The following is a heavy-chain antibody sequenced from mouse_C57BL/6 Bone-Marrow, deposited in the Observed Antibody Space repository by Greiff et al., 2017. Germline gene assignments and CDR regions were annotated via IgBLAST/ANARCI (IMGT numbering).Heavy chain of an antibody. CDR1: GFSLTSYG. D-gene: IGHD2-1*01. J-gene: IGHJ1*03. CDR2: IWRGGST. V-gene: IGHV2-5*01. Sequence: QVQLQQSGPGLVQPSQSLSITCTVSGFSLTSYGVHWVRQSPGKGLEWLGVIWRGGSTDYNAAFMSRLSITKDNSKSQVFFKMNSLQADDTAIYYCAKEDYYGNLYWYFDVWGTGTTVTVSS. CDR3: AKEDYYGNLYWYFDV.